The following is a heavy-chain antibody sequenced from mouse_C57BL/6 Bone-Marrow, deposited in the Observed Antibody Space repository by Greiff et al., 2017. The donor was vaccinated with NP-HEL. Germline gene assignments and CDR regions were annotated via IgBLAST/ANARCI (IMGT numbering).Heavy chain of an antibody. Sequence: VKLQQPGAELVKPGASVKLSCKASGYTFTSYWMHWVKQRPGRGLEWIGRIDPNSGGTKYNEKFKSKATLTVDKPSSTAYMQLSSLTSEDSAVYYWARGEGRGENAMDYWGQGTSVTVSS. D-gene: IGHD3-3*01. CDR1: GYTFTSYW. CDR3: ARGEGRGENAMDY. V-gene: IGHV1-72*01. CDR2: IDPNSGGT. J-gene: IGHJ4*01.